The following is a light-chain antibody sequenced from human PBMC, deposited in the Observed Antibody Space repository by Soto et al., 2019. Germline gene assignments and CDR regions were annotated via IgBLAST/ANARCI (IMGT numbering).Light chain of an antibody. Sequence: DIVMTQSPDSLAVSLGERATINCKSSQSVLYSSNNKNCLAWYQQKPGQPPKLLIYWASTRESGVPDRVSGSGSGTDFTLTISSLQAEDVAVFYCQQYYSTLWTFGQGTKVEIK. V-gene: IGKV4-1*01. CDR2: WAS. CDR3: QQYYSTLWT. J-gene: IGKJ1*01. CDR1: QSVLYSSNNKNC.